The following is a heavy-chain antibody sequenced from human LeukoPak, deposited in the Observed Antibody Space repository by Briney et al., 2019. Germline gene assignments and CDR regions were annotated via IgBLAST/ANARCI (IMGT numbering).Heavy chain of an antibody. D-gene: IGHD1-14*01. J-gene: IGHJ4*02. CDR2: ISRSSSHI. CDR3: AKAEPASGYDY. V-gene: IGHV3-21*01. CDR1: GFTFSSYS. Sequence: GGSLRLSCAGSGFTFSSYSMNWVRQAPGKGLQWVSSISRSSSHIYYADSVKGRFTISRDNAKNSVYLQMNSLRAEDTAVYYCAKAEPASGYDYWGQETLVTVSS.